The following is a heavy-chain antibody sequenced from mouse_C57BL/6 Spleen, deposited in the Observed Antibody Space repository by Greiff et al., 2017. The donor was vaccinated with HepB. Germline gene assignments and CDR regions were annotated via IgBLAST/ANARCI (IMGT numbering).Heavy chain of an antibody. J-gene: IGHJ2*01. D-gene: IGHD2-3*01. V-gene: IGHV5-17*01. Sequence: EVKLVESGGGLVKPGGSLKLSCAASGFTFSDYGMHWVRQAPEKGLEWVAYISSGSSTIYYADTVKGRFTISRDNAKNTLFLQMTSLRSEDTAMYYCARGGYYVRYFDYWGQGTTLTVSS. CDR3: ARGGYYVRYFDY. CDR2: ISSGSSTI. CDR1: GFTFSDYG.